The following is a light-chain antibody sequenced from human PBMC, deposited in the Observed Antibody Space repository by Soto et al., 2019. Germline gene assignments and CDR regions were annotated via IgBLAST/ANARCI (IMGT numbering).Light chain of an antibody. CDR3: QQYGSSGT. V-gene: IGKV3-20*01. CDR1: QSVSSSY. CDR2: DTS. Sequence: EIVLTQSPGTLSFSPGERATLSCRASQSVSSSYLAWYQQTPGQAPRLLVYDTSYRATGVPDRFSGSGSGTDFTLTISRLELEDFAVYYCQQYGSSGTFGQGTKVDIK. J-gene: IGKJ1*01.